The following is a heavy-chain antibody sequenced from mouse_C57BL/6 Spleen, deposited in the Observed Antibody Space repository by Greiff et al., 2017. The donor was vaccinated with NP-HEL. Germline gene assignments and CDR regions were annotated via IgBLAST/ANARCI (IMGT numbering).Heavy chain of an antibody. CDR3: ARRHTIVKGRYFDY. CDR1: GYTFTDYY. V-gene: IGHV1-26*01. D-gene: IGHD2-5*01. Sequence: EVQLQQSGPELVKPGASVKISCKASGYTFTDYYMNWVKQSHGKSLEWIGDINPNNGGTSYNQKFKGKATLTVDKSSSTAYMELRSLTSEDSAVYYCARRHTIVKGRYFDYWGQGTTLTVSS. CDR2: INPNNGGT. J-gene: IGHJ2*01.